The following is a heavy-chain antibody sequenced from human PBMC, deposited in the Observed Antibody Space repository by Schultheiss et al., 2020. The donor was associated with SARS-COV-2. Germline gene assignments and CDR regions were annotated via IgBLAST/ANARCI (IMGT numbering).Heavy chain of an antibody. V-gene: IGHV4-34*01. D-gene: IGHD2-2*01. CDR2: INHSGST. Sequence: SETLSLTCAVSGGSFSGYYWCWIRQPPGKGLGWFGEINHSGSTNYNPYLKSRVTISVDTSKNQFYLKLSSVTAADTAVDYCSGDCSSTSSYRYYYYGMDAWGQGTTVTVSS. CDR1: GGSFSGYY. CDR3: SGDCSSTSSYRYYYYGMDA. J-gene: IGHJ6*02.